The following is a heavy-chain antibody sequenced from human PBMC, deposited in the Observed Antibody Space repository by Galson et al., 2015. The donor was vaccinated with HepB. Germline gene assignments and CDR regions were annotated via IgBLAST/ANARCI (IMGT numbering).Heavy chain of an antibody. J-gene: IGHJ6*02. CDR2: IRSKAYGGTT. D-gene: IGHD2-2*01. Sequence: SLRLSCAASGFTFGDYAMSWFRQAPGKGLEWVGFIRSKAYGGTTEYAASVKGRFTISRDDSKSIAYLQMNSLKTEDTAVYYCTRDPEGTCSSTSCYFWTLTYYYGMDVWGQGTTVTVSS. CDR1: GFTFGDYA. V-gene: IGHV3-49*03. CDR3: TRDPEGTCSSTSCYFWTLTYYYGMDV.